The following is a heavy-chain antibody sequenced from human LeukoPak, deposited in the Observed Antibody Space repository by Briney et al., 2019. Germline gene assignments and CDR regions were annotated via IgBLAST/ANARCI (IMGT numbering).Heavy chain of an antibody. D-gene: IGHD3-22*01. J-gene: IGHJ4*02. V-gene: IGHV4-31*03. CDR2: IYYSGST. CDR3: ARVYYHDNSATIKYFDS. CDR1: GASISGGYYY. Sequence: PSQTLSLTCSVSGASISGGYYYWSWVRQHPGKGLEWIGYIYYSGSTYYNLSLQSRLTISVDTSKNQFSLKLSAVTAADTAVYYCARVYYHDNSATIKYFDSWGQGTLVAVSS.